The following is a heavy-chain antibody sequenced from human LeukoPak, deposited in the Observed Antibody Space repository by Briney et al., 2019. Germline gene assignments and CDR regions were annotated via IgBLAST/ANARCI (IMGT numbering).Heavy chain of an antibody. D-gene: IGHD2-15*01. V-gene: IGHV4-31*03. CDR2: IYYSGST. Sequence: SETLSLTCTVSGGSISSGGYYWSWIRQHPGKGLEWIGYIYYSGSTYYNPSLKSRVTISVDTSKNQFSLKLSSVTAADTAVYYCARDGCGGGSCYIDYWGQGTLVTVSS. CDR3: ARDGCGGGSCYIDY. J-gene: IGHJ4*02. CDR1: GGSISSGGYY.